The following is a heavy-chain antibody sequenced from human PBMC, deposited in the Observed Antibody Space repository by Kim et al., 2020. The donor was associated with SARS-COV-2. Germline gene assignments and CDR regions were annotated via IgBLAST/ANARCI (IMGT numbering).Heavy chain of an antibody. CDR3: ARHHGYQLGMGWFDP. CDR1: GGSISSSSYY. V-gene: IGHV4-39*01. D-gene: IGHD7-27*01. Sequence: SETLSLTCTVSGGSISSSSYYWGWIRQPPGKGLEWIGSIYYSGSTYYNPSLKSRVTISVDTSKNQFSLKLSSVTAADTAVYYCARHHGYQLGMGWFDPWGQGTLVTVSS. CDR2: IYYSGST. J-gene: IGHJ5*02.